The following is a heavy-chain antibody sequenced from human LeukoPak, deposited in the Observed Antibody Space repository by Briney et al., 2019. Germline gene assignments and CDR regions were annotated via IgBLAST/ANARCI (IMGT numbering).Heavy chain of an antibody. D-gene: IGHD1-26*01. Sequence: GRSLRLSCAASGFTFSSYGMHWVRQAPGKGLEWVAVISYDGSNKYYADSVKGRFTISRDNSKNTLCLQMNSLRAEDTAVYYCAREDRKWELLEDRFDPWGQGTLVTVSS. CDR1: GFTFSSYG. CDR2: ISYDGSNK. V-gene: IGHV3-30*03. J-gene: IGHJ5*02. CDR3: AREDRKWELLEDRFDP.